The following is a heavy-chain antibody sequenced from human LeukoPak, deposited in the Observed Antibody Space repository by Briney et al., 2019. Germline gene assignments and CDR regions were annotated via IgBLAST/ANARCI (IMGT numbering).Heavy chain of an antibody. Sequence: GGSLRLCCAASGFTFSSYGMHWVRQAPGNGLEWVAVIWYDGSNKYYADSVKGRFTISRDNSKNTLYLQMNSLRAEDTAVYYCARGTYYYDSSGPEYWGQGTLVTVSS. V-gene: IGHV3-33*01. CDR2: IWYDGSNK. D-gene: IGHD3-22*01. J-gene: IGHJ4*02. CDR1: GFTFSSYG. CDR3: ARGTYYYDSSGPEY.